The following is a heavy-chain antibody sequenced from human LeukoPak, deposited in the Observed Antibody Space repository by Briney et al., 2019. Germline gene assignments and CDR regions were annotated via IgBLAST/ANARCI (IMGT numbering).Heavy chain of an antibody. CDR2: IYNSGST. CDR3: ARGVVAAAGRTFDF. V-gene: IGHV4-38-2*02. Sequence: KPSETLSLTCTVSGYSISSGYYWGWIRQPPGKGLEWIGYIYNSGSTSYNPSLRSRVTISLDTSKNQFSLKLSSVTAADTAIYYCARGVVAAAGRTFDFWGQGTLVTVSS. J-gene: IGHJ4*02. D-gene: IGHD6-13*01. CDR1: GYSISSGYY.